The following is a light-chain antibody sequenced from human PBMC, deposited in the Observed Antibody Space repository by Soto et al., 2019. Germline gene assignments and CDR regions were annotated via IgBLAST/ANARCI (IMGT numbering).Light chain of an antibody. CDR1: QTVRNNY. CDR2: DAS. Sequence: EFVLTQSPGTLSLSPGERATLSCRASQTVRNNYLAWYQQKPGQAPRLLIYDASSRATGIPDRFSGGGSGTDFTLTISSLEPEDFAVYYCQQYGRSPYAFGQGTKVDIK. V-gene: IGKV3-20*01. J-gene: IGKJ2*01. CDR3: QQYGRSPYA.